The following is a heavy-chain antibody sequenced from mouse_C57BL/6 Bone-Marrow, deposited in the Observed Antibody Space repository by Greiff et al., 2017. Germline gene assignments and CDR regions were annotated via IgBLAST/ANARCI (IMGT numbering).Heavy chain of an antibody. CDR2: IDPSDSYT. Sequence: QVQLQQPGAELVRPGTSVKLSCKASGYTFTSYWMPWVKQRPGQGLEWIGVIDPSDSYTNYNQKFKGKATLTVDTSSSTAYMQLSSLTSEDSAVYYCARRNYYGSSYWYFDVWGTGTTVTVSS. CDR1: GYTFTSYW. V-gene: IGHV1-59*01. J-gene: IGHJ1*03. D-gene: IGHD1-1*01. CDR3: ARRNYYGSSYWYFDV.